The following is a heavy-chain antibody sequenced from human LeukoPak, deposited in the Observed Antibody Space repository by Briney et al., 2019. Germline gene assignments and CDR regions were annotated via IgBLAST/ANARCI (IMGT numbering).Heavy chain of an antibody. J-gene: IGHJ4*02. CDR1: GGTFSSYA. D-gene: IGHD3-22*01. CDR2: IIPIFGTT. V-gene: IGHV1-69*05. Sequence: SVKLSCNASGGTFSSYAISWVRHPPGQGLEWMGGIIPIFGTTNYAQKFQGRVTITTDESTSTAYMELSSLRSEDTAVYYCARWSPYYYDSSGLRFDSWGQGTLVTVSS. CDR3: ARWSPYYYDSSGLRFDS.